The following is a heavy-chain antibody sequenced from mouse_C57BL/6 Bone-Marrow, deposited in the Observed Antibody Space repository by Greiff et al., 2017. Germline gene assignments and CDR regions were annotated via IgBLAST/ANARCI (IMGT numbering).Heavy chain of an antibody. CDR1: GFTFSSYT. Sequence: EVQGVESGGGLVKPGGSLKLSCAASGFTFSSYTMSWVRQTPERRLAWVATISGGGGNTYYPDRVKGRFTLSRDNAKNTLYLQMSSLRSEDTALYYGSSSYYSNYDPPWFAYWGRGTLVTVSA. CDR2: ISGGGGNT. D-gene: IGHD2-5*01. CDR3: SSSYYSNYDPPWFAY. V-gene: IGHV5-9*01. J-gene: IGHJ3*01.